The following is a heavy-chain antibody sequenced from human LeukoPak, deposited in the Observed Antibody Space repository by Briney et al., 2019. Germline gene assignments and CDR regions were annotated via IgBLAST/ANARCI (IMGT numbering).Heavy chain of an antibody. CDR3: AKVSSSGCHLF. CDR2: ISAGGAGT. J-gene: IGHJ4*02. D-gene: IGHD6-19*01. CDR1: GFTFSSSA. Sequence: GGSLRLSCAASGFTFSSSAMSWARQAPGKGLEWVSVISAGGAGTYYADSVKGRFTISRDNSKNSLYLQMNSLRAEDTAVYYCAKVSSSGCHLFWGQGTLVTVSS. V-gene: IGHV3-23*01.